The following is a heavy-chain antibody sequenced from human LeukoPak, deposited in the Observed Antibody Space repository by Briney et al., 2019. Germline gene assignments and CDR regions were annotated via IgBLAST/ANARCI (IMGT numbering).Heavy chain of an antibody. CDR2: ISWNSGSI. D-gene: IGHD3-10*02. Sequence: GRSLRLSCAASGFTFDDYAMHWVRQAPGKGLEWVSGISWNSGSIGYADSVKGRFTLSRDNAKNSLYLQMNSLRAEDTAVYYCAELGITMIGGVWGKGTTVTISS. V-gene: IGHV3-9*01. CDR3: AELGITMIGGV. CDR1: GFTFDDYA. J-gene: IGHJ6*04.